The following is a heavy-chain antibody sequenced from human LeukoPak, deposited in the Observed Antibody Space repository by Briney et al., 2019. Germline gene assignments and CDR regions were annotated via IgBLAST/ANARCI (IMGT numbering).Heavy chain of an antibody. D-gene: IGHD3-22*01. CDR1: GGTFSSNA. V-gene: IGHV1-69*13. Sequence: SVKVSCKASGGTFSSNAISWVRQAPGQGLEWMGGIMPIFGTANYAQKFQGRVTITADESTSTAYMELSSLRSEDTAVYYCARDAAPYYDSSGYPFPFDYWGQGTLVTVSS. J-gene: IGHJ4*02. CDR3: ARDAAPYYDSSGYPFPFDY. CDR2: IMPIFGTA.